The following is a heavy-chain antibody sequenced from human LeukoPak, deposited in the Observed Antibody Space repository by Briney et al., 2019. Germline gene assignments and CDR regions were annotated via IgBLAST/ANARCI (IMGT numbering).Heavy chain of an antibody. CDR3: ARGDDYGVVTDAFDI. CDR2: IYTSGST. CDR1: GGSISSGSYY. V-gene: IGHV4-61*02. J-gene: IGHJ3*02. Sequence: PSQTLSLTCTVSGGSISSGSYYWSWIRQPAGKGLEWIGRIYTSGSTNYNPSLKSRVTISVDTSKNQFSLKLSSVTAADTAVYYCARGDDYGVVTDAFDIWGQGTMVTVSS. D-gene: IGHD4-17*01.